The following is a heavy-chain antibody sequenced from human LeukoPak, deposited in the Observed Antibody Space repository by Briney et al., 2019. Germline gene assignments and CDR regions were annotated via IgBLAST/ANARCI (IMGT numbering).Heavy chain of an antibody. CDR2: ISYDGSNK. CDR3: ARDNRNPKGQPPSTPFYGMDV. CDR1: GFTFSRYA. Sequence: GRSLRLSCAASGFTFSRYAMHWVRQAPGKGLEWVAIISYDGSNKYYADSVKGRFTISRDNSKNTLYLQMNSLRAEDTAVYYCARDNRNPKGQPPSTPFYGMDVWGQGTTVTVSS. V-gene: IGHV3-30-3*01. D-gene: IGHD1-14*01. J-gene: IGHJ6*02.